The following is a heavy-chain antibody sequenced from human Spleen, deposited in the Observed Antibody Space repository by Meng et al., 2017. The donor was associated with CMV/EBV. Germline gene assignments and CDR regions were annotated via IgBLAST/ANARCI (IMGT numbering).Heavy chain of an antibody. D-gene: IGHD2-2*01. V-gene: IGHV1-18*01. CDR1: GYTFSSYG. Sequence: ASVKVSCKASGYTFSSYGISWVRQAPGQGLEWMGWVGGCDGDTNYAPELQGRVTMTTDTSTNTVYMELRSLTSDDTAVYYCARDLHAYCSSTSCRGFPDYWGQGTLVTVSS. CDR3: ARDLHAYCSSTSCRGFPDY. CDR2: VGGCDGDT. J-gene: IGHJ4*02.